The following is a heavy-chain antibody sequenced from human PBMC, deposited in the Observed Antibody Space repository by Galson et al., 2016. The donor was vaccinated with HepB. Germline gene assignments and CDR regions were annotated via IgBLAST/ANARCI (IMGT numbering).Heavy chain of an antibody. D-gene: IGHD6-19*01. Sequence: SETLSLTCAVSGGSISSNWWSWVRQPPGKGLDWIGEIYHTGRTNFNPSLQSRVPMSIDNSKTQFSLELTSVTAADTATYSCAGHIAVSGTRGFNYWGQGILVTVSS. CDR2: IYHTGRT. V-gene: IGHV4-4*02. CDR3: AGHIAVSGTRGFNY. J-gene: IGHJ4*02. CDR1: GGSISSNW.